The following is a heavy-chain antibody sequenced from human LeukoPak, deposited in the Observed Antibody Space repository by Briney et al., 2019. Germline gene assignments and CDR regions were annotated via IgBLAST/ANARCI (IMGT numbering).Heavy chain of an antibody. CDR3: ARGKRILWFGELGAWFDP. CDR1: GYSFTSYW. D-gene: IGHD3-10*01. Sequence: GESLKISCKGSGYSFTSYWIGWMRQMPGKGLEWMGIIYPGDSDTRYSPSFQGQVTISADKSISTAYLQWSSLKASDTAMYYCARGKRILWFGELGAWFDPWGQGTLVTVSS. J-gene: IGHJ5*02. CDR2: IYPGDSDT. V-gene: IGHV5-51*01.